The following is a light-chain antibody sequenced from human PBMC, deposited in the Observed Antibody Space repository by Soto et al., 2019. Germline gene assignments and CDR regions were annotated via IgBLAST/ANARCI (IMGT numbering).Light chain of an antibody. V-gene: IGKV3-11*01. CDR3: QQWSNWPPA. CDR1: QSVSSY. CDR2: DAS. Sequence: DIVLTQSPATLSLSPGERTTLSSRASQSVSSYLAWYQQKHGQAPRLVISDASNRDTGIPARFSGSVSGTDGTITISSLEPEDGTVYDGQQWSNWPPAFGQGTRLEI. J-gene: IGKJ5*01.